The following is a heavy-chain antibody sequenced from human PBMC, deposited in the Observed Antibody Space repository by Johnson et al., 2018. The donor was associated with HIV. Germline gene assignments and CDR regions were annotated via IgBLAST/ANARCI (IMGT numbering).Heavy chain of an antibody. CDR3: ARDVRMDKAFDI. Sequence: QVQLVESGGGLVKPGGSLRLSCAASGFTFSDYYMSWIRQAPGKGLEWVSYISSSGSTIYYADSVTGRFTISRDNSKNALYLQMNSLRAEDTAVYYCARDVRMDKAFDIWGQGTMVTVSS. J-gene: IGHJ3*02. D-gene: IGHD2-15*01. CDR2: ISSSGSTI. V-gene: IGHV3-11*01. CDR1: GFTFSDYY.